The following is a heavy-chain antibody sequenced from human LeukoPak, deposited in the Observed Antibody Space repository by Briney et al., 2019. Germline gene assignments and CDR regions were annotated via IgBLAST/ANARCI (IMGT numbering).Heavy chain of an antibody. CDR2: IRSKAYGGTT. CDR3: TRDYGDYDEYYYYGIDV. V-gene: IGHV3-49*03. J-gene: IGHJ6*02. Sequence: GGSLRLSCTASGFTFGDYAMSWFRQAPGKGLEWVGFIRSKAYGGTTEYAASVKGRFTISRDDSKSIAYLQMNSLKAEDTAVYYCTRDYGDYDEYYYYGIDVWGQGTTVTVSS. CDR1: GFTFGDYA. D-gene: IGHD4-17*01.